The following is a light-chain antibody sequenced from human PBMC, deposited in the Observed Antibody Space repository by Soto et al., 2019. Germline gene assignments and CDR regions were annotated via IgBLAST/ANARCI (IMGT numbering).Light chain of an antibody. J-gene: IGKJ1*01. CDR3: LQDINYPWT. V-gene: IGKV1-5*01. Sequence: DIKMTQSPSTLSASVGDRVTITCRASQNVTTWLAWYQHKPGKAPKLLLYDVSNLESGVPSRFSGSGSGTGFTLTISSLQSDDFATYYCLQDINYPWTFGQGTKADIK. CDR2: DVS. CDR1: QNVTTW.